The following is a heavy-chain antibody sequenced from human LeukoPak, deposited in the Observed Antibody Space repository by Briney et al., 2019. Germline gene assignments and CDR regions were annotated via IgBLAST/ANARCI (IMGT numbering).Heavy chain of an antibody. CDR3: AKVGSLGATFFAFDI. Sequence: PGGSLRLPCAASGFTFSSYGMHWVRQAPGKGLEWVAVIWYDGSNKDYADSVKGRFTISRDNSRNTLYLQMNSLGAEDTAVYYCAKVGSLGATFFAFDIWGQGTVVSVSS. V-gene: IGHV3-33*06. CDR1: GFTFSSYG. J-gene: IGHJ3*02. D-gene: IGHD1-26*01. CDR2: IWYDGSNK.